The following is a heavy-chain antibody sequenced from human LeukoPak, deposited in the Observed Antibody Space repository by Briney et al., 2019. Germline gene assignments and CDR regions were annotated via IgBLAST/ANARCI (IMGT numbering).Heavy chain of an antibody. CDR3: ARDSYYGDSRILHFDY. D-gene: IGHD4-17*01. CDR2: INPNSGGI. V-gene: IGHV1-2*02. J-gene: IGHJ4*02. CDR1: GYTFTGHY. Sequence: ASVKVSCKASGYTFTGHYMHWVRQAPGQSLEWMGWINPNSGGINYAQKFQGRVTMTRDTSISTVYMELSRLKSDDTAVYYCARDSYYGDSRILHFDYWGQGTLVTVSS.